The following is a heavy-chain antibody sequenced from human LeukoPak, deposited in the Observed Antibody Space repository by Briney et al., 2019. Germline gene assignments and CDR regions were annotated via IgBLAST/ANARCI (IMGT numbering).Heavy chain of an antibody. J-gene: IGHJ4*02. D-gene: IGHD1-26*01. V-gene: IGHV3-48*01. Sequence: PGGSLRLSCAASGRPIKLYMMNWVRQAPGKGLEWVSYISSSSSTIYYADSVKGRFTISRDNAKNSLYLQMNSLRAEDTAVYYCARDVKGDWGQGTLVTVPS. CDR3: ARDVKGD. CDR1: GRPIKLYM. CDR2: ISSSSSTI.